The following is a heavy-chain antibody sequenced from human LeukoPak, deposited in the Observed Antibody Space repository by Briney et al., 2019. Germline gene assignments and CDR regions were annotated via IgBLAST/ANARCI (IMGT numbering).Heavy chain of an antibody. Sequence: SETLSLTCTVSGGSLSSYYWSWIRQPPGKGLEWIGYIYTSGSTNYNPSLKSRVTISVDTSMNQFSLKLSSVTAADTAVYYCARLVGAGFFDYWGQGTLVTVSS. CDR2: IYTSGST. CDR1: GGSLSSYY. CDR3: ARLVGAGFFDY. V-gene: IGHV4-4*09. D-gene: IGHD1-26*01. J-gene: IGHJ4*02.